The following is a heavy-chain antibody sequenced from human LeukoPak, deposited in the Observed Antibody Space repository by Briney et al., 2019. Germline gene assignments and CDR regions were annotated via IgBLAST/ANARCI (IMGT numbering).Heavy chain of an antibody. Sequence: SETPSLTCTVSGGSISSYYWSWIRQPPGKGLEWIGYIYYSGSTNYNPSLKSRVTISVDTSKNQFSLKLSSVTAADTAVYYCARGRYDFWSGYYTAYYGMDVWGQGTTVTVSS. CDR1: GGSISSYY. V-gene: IGHV4-59*01. D-gene: IGHD3-3*01. CDR2: IYYSGST. CDR3: ARGRYDFWSGYYTAYYGMDV. J-gene: IGHJ6*02.